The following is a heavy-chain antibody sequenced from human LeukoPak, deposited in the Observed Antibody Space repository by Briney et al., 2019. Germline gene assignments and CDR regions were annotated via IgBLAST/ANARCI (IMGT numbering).Heavy chain of an antibody. Sequence: ASVKVSCKASGYTFTDYYMHWVRQAPGQGLEWMGWINPNSGGTNSAQKFQGRVTMTRDTSISTAYVELSRLRSDDTAVYYCARGGYYDSSGYYYPFDYWGQGTLVTVSS. CDR3: ARGGYYDSSGYYYPFDY. D-gene: IGHD3-22*01. V-gene: IGHV1-2*02. J-gene: IGHJ4*02. CDR2: INPNSGGT. CDR1: GYTFTDYY.